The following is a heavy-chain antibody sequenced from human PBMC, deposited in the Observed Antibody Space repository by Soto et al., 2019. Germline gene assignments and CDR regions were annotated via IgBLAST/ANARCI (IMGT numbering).Heavy chain of an antibody. CDR2: IYYNGST. D-gene: IGHD4-17*01. Sequence: VQLQESGPGLVKASETLSLTCTVSGGSVSSGGYYWSWIRQPPGKGLEWIGFIYYNGSTNFNPSLTSRVTISVDTSKNQFSLKLRSVTAADTAFYYCARWRHDYGDQNWFDPWGPGTQVTVSS. CDR3: ARWRHDYGDQNWFDP. CDR1: GGSVSSGGYY. V-gene: IGHV4-61*08. J-gene: IGHJ5*02.